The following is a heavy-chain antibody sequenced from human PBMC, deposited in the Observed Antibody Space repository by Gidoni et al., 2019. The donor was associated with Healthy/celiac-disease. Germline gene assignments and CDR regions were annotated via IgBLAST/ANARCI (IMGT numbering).Heavy chain of an antibody. V-gene: IGHV3-49*03. Sequence: EVQLVESGGGLVQPGRSLRLSCTASGLTFGDYAMSWFRQAPGKGLGWVGFIRSKAYGGTTEYAASVKGRFTISRDDSKSIAYLQMNSLKTEDTAVYYCTRGSAYYDILTGSSPQTFDPWGQGTLVTVSS. CDR1: GLTFGDYA. CDR3: TRGSAYYDILTGSSPQTFDP. J-gene: IGHJ5*02. D-gene: IGHD3-9*01. CDR2: IRSKAYGGTT.